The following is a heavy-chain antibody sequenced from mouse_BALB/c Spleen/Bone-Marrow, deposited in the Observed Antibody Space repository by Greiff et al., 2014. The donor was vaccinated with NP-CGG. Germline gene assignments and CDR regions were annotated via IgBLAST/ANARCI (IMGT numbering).Heavy chain of an antibody. CDR2: IRNKPNGYTT. V-gene: IGHV7-3*02. J-gene: IGHJ2*01. D-gene: IGHD5-1*01. CDR1: GFTFTDYF. Sequence: EVKVEESGGGLVQPGGSLRLSCTTSGFTFTDYFMTWVRQPPGKALEWLGFIRNKPNGYTTEYNPSVKGRFTISRDTSQGILYLQMNTLRAEDSAIYYCARDYSGYFDFWGQGTTLTVTS. CDR3: ARDYSGYFDF.